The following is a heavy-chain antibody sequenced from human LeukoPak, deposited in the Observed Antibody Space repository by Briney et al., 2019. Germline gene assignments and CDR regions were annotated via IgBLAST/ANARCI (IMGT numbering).Heavy chain of an antibody. V-gene: IGHV3-21*01. D-gene: IGHD4-17*01. J-gene: IGHJ4*02. Sequence: GGSLRLSCAASGFTFSSHSMNWVRQAPVKGLEWVSSITSSSSYIFYADSVEGRFTISRDNAKNSLYLQMNSLRAEDTAVYYCARNRGDPSYFDYWGQGTLVTVSS. CDR3: ARNRGDPSYFDY. CDR1: GFTFSSHS. CDR2: ITSSSSYI.